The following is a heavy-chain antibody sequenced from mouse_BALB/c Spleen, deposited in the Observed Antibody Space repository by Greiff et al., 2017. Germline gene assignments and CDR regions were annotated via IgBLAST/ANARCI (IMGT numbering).Heavy chain of an antibody. CDR2: INPSTGYT. V-gene: IGHV1-7*01. D-gene: IGHD2-10*02. J-gene: IGHJ2*01. CDR1: GYTFTSYW. CDR3: VYGNDY. Sequence: QVQLQQSGAELAKPGASVKMSCKASGYTFTSYWMHWVKQRPGQGLEWIGYINPSTGYTEYNQKFKDKATLTADKSSSTACMQLSSLTSEDSAVYYCVYGNDYWGQGTTLTVSS.